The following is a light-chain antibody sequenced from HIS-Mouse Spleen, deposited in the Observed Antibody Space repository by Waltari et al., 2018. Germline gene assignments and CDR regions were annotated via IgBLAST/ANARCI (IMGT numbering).Light chain of an antibody. CDR1: QSVSSSY. CDR2: GAS. J-gene: IGKJ1*01. CDR3: QQYGSSPPWT. V-gene: IGKV3-20*01. Sequence: EIVLTQSPGTLSLSPGERATLSCRASQSVSSSYLAWYQQKPGQAPRHLIYGASSRAPGIPDRFSGSGSGTDFTLTISRLEPEDFAVYYCQQYGSSPPWTFGQGTKVEIK.